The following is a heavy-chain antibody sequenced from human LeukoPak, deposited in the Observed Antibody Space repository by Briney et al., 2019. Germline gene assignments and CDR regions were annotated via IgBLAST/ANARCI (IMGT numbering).Heavy chain of an antibody. V-gene: IGHV1-2*06. CDR1: GYTFTGYY. D-gene: IGHD6-13*01. J-gene: IGHJ4*02. CDR3: ATAAAGTGFDY. CDR2: INPNSGGT. Sequence: ASVEVSCKASGYTFTGYYMHWVRQAPGQGLEWMGRINPNSGGTNYAQKFQGRVTMTRDTSISTAYMELSRLRSDDTAVYYCATAAAGTGFDYWGQGTLVTVSS.